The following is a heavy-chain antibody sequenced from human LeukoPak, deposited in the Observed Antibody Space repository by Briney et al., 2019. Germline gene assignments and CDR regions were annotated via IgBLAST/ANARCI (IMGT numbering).Heavy chain of an antibody. Sequence: GGSLRLSCAASRFTFSNDAMHWVRQAPGKGLEWVAVISYDGSNKYYADSVKGRFTISRDNSKNTLYLQMNSLRAEDTAVYYCARESSDGPSFDYWGQGTLVTVSS. CDR1: RFTFSNDA. CDR2: ISYDGSNK. D-gene: IGHD6-25*01. V-gene: IGHV3-30-3*01. CDR3: ARESSDGPSFDY. J-gene: IGHJ4*02.